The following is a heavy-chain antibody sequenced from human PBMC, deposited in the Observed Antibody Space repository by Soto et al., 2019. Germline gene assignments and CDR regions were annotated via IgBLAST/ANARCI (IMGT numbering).Heavy chain of an antibody. D-gene: IGHD2-15*01. CDR2: ISYDGSNK. V-gene: IGHV3-30-3*01. CDR1: GFTFSSYA. J-gene: IGHJ6*02. Sequence: GGSLRLSCAASGFTFSSYAMHWVRQAPGKGLEWVAVISYDGSNKYYADSVKGRFTISRDNSKNTLYLQMNSLRAEDTAVYYCAREAVGCSGGSCYPRDYYYYGMDVWGQGTTVTVSS. CDR3: AREAVGCSGGSCYPRDYYYYGMDV.